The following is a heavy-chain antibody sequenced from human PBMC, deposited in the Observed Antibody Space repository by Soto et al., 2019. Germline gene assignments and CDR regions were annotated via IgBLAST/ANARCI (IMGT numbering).Heavy chain of an antibody. CDR2: IYYTGTT. CDR1: GGSISNANYY. J-gene: IGHJ4*02. V-gene: IGHV4-31*03. Sequence: PSETLSLTCTVSGGSISNANYYWSWIRQHPGKGLEWIGYIYYTGTTYYSPSLESRVAISVDTSQNQFSLKLGAVTAAETAVFYCAREYANSPEAFDYWAQGALVTVYS. CDR3: AREYANSPEAFDY. D-gene: IGHD1-1*01.